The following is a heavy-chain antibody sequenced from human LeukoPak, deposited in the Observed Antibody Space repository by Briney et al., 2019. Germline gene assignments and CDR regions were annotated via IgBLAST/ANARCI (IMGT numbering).Heavy chain of an antibody. CDR3: ARGEDGDYYFQH. D-gene: IGHD4-17*01. Sequence: PSQTLSLTCAVSGGSISSGGFSWNWIRQPPGKGLEWIGYVYHSGSTSYNPSLKSRVTISVDRSKNQFSLKLSSVTAADTAVYYCARGEDGDYYFQHWGQGTLVTVSS. CDR1: GGSISSGGFS. J-gene: IGHJ1*01. V-gene: IGHV4-30-2*01. CDR2: VYHSGST.